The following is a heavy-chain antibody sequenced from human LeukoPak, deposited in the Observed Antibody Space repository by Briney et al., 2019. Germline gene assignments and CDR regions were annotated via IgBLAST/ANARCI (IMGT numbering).Heavy chain of an antibody. J-gene: IGHJ4*02. CDR2: IYYSGST. D-gene: IGHD3-10*01. CDR1: GGSISSYY. CDR3: ARHDYGSGSFFDY. V-gene: IGHV4-59*08. Sequence: SETLSPTCTVSGGSISSYYWSWIRQPPGKGLEWIGYIYYSGSTNYNPSLKSRVTISVDTSKNQFSLKLSSVTAADTAVYYCARHDYGSGSFFDYWGQGTLVTVSS.